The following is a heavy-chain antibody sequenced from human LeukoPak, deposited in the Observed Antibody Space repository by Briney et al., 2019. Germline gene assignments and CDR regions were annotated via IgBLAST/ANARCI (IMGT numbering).Heavy chain of an antibody. J-gene: IGHJ4*02. V-gene: IGHV4-4*02. CDR3: TREDRPYCPFAY. CDR1: GGSIDITNY. Sequence: AETLSLTCGVSGGSIDITNYWSWVRQAPGKGLEWIGEIAHDGTTNYNPSLRSRVAMSFDRANNQFSLSLTSVTAADTAVYYCTREDRPYCPFAYWGQGVLVTVSS. D-gene: IGHD1-26*01. CDR2: IAHDGTT.